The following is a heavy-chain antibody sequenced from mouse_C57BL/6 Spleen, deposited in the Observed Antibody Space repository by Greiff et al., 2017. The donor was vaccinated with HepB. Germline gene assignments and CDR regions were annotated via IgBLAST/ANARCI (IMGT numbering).Heavy chain of an antibody. V-gene: IGHV1-9*01. CDR1: GYTFTGYW. J-gene: IGHJ2*01. Sequence: VKLQQSGAELMKPGASVKLSCKATGYTFTGYWIEWVKQRPGHGLEWIGEILPGSGSTNYNEKFKGKATFTADTSSNTAYMQLSSLTTEDSAIYYCARGRWAFSSGYVNFDYWGQGTTLTVSS. CDR2: ILPGSGST. D-gene: IGHD3-2*02. CDR3: ARGRWAFSSGYVNFDY.